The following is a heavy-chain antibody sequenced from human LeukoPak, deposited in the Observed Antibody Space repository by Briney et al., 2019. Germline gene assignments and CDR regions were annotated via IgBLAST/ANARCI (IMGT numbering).Heavy chain of an antibody. J-gene: IGHJ4*02. D-gene: IGHD2-21*02. CDR1: GFTFSSYS. V-gene: IGHV3-48*02. CDR3: ARVPELCGGDCYSFFDY. Sequence: PGGSLRLSCAASGFTFSSYSMNWVRQAPGKGLEWVSYISSSSTIYYADSVKGRFTISRDNAKNSLYLQMNSLRDEDTAVYYCARVPELCGGDCYSFFDYWGQGTLVTVSS. CDR2: ISSSSTI.